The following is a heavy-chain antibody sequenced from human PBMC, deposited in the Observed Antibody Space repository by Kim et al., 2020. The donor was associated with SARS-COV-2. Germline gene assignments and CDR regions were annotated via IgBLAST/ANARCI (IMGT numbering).Heavy chain of an antibody. CDR2: IYSGGST. V-gene: IGHV3-66*01. CDR3: ARDSAHGQVVGITRFQH. J-gene: IGHJ1*01. CDR1: GFTVSSNY. D-gene: IGHD1-20*01. Sequence: GGSLRLSCAASGFTVSSNYMSWVRQAPGKGLEWVSVIYSGGSTYYADSVKGRFTISRDNSKNTLYLQMNSLRAEDTAVYYCARDSAHGQVVGITRFQHWGQGTLVTVSS.